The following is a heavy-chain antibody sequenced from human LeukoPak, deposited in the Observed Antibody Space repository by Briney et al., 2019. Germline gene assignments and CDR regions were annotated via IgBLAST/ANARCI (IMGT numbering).Heavy chain of an antibody. CDR2: IYSTGST. CDR1: GGSINNYY. V-gene: IGHV4-59*08. Sequence: PSETLSLTCTVSGGSINNYYWSWIRQPPGKELEWIGYIYSTGSTSYNPSLKSRVTISIDTSKNQFSLNLNSVTAADTAVYYCARAPILYYFDCWGQGTLVTVSS. J-gene: IGHJ4*02. CDR3: ARAPILYYFDC.